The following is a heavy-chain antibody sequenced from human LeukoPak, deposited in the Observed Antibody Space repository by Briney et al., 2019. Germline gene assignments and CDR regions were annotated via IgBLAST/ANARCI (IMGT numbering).Heavy chain of an antibody. CDR3: AKDFRIGYSAHFDY. Sequence: GGSLRLSCAASGFTFSNYAMSWVRQAPGKGLEWVSGISGSGGATYYADSVKGRFSISRDNSKNTLYLQMDSLRGEDTAVYYCAKDFRIGYSAHFDYWGQGALVTVSS. CDR2: ISGSGGAT. CDR1: GFTFSNYA. J-gene: IGHJ4*02. D-gene: IGHD2-21*01. V-gene: IGHV3-23*01.